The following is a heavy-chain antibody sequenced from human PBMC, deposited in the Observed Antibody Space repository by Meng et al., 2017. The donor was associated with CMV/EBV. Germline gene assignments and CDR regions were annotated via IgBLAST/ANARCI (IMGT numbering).Heavy chain of an antibody. D-gene: IGHD3-10*01. V-gene: IGHV1-69*01. J-gene: IGHJ1*01. CDR3: AREKIISRFAYFHH. CDR1: GGTFSSYS. Sequence: QIQLVQSGAEVKKPGSSVKVSCKASGGTFSSYSTSWVRQAPGQGLEWMGAITPLFGTSTYAEKFQGRVMITADESTSTAYMELSSLKSDDTAVYYCAREKIISRFAYFHHWGQGTLVTVSS. CDR2: ITPLFGTS.